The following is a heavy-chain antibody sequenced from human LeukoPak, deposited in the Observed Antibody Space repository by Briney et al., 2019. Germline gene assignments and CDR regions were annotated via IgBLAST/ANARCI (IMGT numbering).Heavy chain of an antibody. Sequence: GGSLRLSCAASGFTFSSYSMNWVRQAPGKGLEWVSSISSSSSYIYYADSVKGRFTISRDNAKNSLYPQMNSLRAEDTAVYYCARDIYGSGSYYAYWGQGTLVTVSS. D-gene: IGHD3-10*01. V-gene: IGHV3-21*01. CDR2: ISSSSSYI. J-gene: IGHJ4*02. CDR3: ARDIYGSGSYYAY. CDR1: GFTFSSYS.